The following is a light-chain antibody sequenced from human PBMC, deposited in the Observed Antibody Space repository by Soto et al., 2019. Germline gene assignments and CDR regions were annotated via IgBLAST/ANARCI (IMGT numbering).Light chain of an antibody. CDR2: DIV. CDR1: QGIRGW. CDR3: QQYNKLPIT. V-gene: IGKV1-33*01. Sequence: DIQMTQSPSSLSASVGDRVTITCRASQGIRGWLAWYQQKPGKAPNLLIYDIVNLETGVPSRFNGSGSGTDFSLTISSLQPEDVAIYYCQQYNKLPITFGQGTRLEIK. J-gene: IGKJ5*01.